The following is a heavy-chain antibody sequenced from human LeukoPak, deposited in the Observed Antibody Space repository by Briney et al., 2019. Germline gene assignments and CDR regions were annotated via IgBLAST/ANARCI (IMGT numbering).Heavy chain of an antibody. CDR2: IYTSGST. D-gene: IGHD1-26*01. Sequence: SETLSLTCTVSGGSINSGSYYWSWIRQSAGRGLEWIGRIYTSGSTNYNPSLKSRVTISLDTSKNQFSLKLTSVTAADTAVYYCSRDLSGNYYDNWFDPWGQGTPVTVSS. CDR3: SRDLSGNYYDNWFDP. CDR1: GGSINSGSYY. J-gene: IGHJ5*02. V-gene: IGHV4-61*02.